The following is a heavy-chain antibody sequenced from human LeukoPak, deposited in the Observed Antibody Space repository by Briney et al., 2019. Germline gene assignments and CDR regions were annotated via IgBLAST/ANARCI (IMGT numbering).Heavy chain of an antibody. V-gene: IGHV3-11*01. Sequence: LSLTCAVYGGSFSDYYMSWIRQAPGKGLEWVSYISSSGSTIYYADSVKGRFTISRDNAKNSLYLQMNSLRAEDTAVYYCASRLNGGPPPKWGQGTLVTVSS. D-gene: IGHD4-23*01. J-gene: IGHJ4*02. CDR3: ASRLNGGPPPK. CDR2: ISSSGSTI. CDR1: GGSFSDYY.